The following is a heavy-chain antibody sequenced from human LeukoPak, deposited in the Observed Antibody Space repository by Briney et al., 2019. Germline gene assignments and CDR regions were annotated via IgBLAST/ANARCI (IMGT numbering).Heavy chain of an antibody. CDR3: ARDERAVAGTGGAFDI. J-gene: IGHJ3*02. CDR1: GGTFSSYA. Sequence: SVKVSCKASGGTFSSYAISWVRQAPGQGLEWMGGIIPIFGTANYAQKFQGRVTITTDESTSTAYMELSSLRSEDTAVYYCARDERAVAGTGGAFDIWGQGTMVTVSS. CDR2: IIPIFGTA. D-gene: IGHD6-19*01. V-gene: IGHV1-69*05.